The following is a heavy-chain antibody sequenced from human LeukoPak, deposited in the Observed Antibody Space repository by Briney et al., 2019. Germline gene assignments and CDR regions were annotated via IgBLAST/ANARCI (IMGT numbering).Heavy chain of an antibody. J-gene: IGHJ4*02. V-gene: IGHV3-33*01. Sequence: GRSLRLSCAASGFTFSSYGMHWVRQAPGKGLEWVAVIWYDGSNKYYADSVKGRFTISRDNSKNTLYLQMNSLRAEDTAVYYCATVQYDSDSLYYFDYWGQGTLVTVSS. D-gene: IGHD3-16*01. CDR3: ATVQYDSDSLYYFDY. CDR1: GFTFSSYG. CDR2: IWYDGSNK.